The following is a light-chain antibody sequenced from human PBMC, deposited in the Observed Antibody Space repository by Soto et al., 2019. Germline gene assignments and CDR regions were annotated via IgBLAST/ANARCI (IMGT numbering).Light chain of an antibody. CDR2: ETS. Sequence: QSVLTQPPSVSAAPGQKVTISCSGTSSNIGANYVSWYQQFPGTPPTLLIYETSQRPSGIPDRFSASKSGTSGTLDITGLQTGDEADYLCATWDSSLRVVVFGGGTKLTVL. CDR1: SSNIGANY. V-gene: IGLV1-51*02. J-gene: IGLJ2*01. CDR3: ATWDSSLRVVV.